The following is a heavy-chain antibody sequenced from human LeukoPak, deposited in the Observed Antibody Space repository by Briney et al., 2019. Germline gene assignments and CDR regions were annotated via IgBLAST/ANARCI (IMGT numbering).Heavy chain of an antibody. Sequence: GGSLRLSCAASGFTFSSYEMNWVRQAPGKGLEWVSYISSSGSTIYYADSVKGRFTISRDNAKNSLYLQMNSLRAEDTAVYYCARARIYGDWDFDYWGQGTLVTVSS. D-gene: IGHD4-17*01. CDR1: GFTFSSYE. CDR2: ISSSGSTI. V-gene: IGHV3-48*03. CDR3: ARARIYGDWDFDY. J-gene: IGHJ4*02.